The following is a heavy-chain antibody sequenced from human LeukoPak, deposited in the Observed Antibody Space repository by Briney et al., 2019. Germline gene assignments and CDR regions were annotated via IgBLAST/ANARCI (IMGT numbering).Heavy chain of an antibody. CDR1: GFTFSDYG. CDR2: ISYDGRNK. D-gene: IGHD1-1*01. Sequence: GGSLRLSCAASGFTFSDYGMHWVRQAPGKGLKGVAIISYDGRNKYYADSLKGRFTTSRDNSKTTLYLQMNSLRADDTAVYYCARDVRYTDFDCWGQGTLVTVSS. CDR3: ARDVRYTDFDC. J-gene: IGHJ4*02. V-gene: IGHV3-30*03.